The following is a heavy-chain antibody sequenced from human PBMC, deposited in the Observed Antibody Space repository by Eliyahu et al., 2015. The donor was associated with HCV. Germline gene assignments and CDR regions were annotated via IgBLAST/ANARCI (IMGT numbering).Heavy chain of an antibody. J-gene: IGHJ4*02. V-gene: IGHV3-33*01. D-gene: IGHD6-25*01. CDR3: ARDLAAFDY. Sequence: SSYGMHWVRQAPGKGLEWVAVIWYDGSNKYYADSVKGRFTISRDNSKNTLYLQMNSLRAEDTAVYYCARDLAAFDYWGQGTPGPLSP. CDR2: IWYDGSNK. CDR1: SSYG.